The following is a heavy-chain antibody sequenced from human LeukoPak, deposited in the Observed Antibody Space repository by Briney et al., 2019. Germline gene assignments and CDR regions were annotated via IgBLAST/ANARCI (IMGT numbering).Heavy chain of an antibody. J-gene: IGHJ4*02. CDR2: IYTSGST. Sequence: SETLSRTCTVSGGSISSYHWGWIRQPAGKGLEWIGRIYTSGSTNYNPSLKSRVTMSVDTSKNQFSLKLSSVTAADTAVYYCASSQFGGKELDWGQGTLVTVSS. D-gene: IGHD3-10*01. V-gene: IGHV4-4*07. CDR3: ASSQFGGKELD. CDR1: GGSISSYH.